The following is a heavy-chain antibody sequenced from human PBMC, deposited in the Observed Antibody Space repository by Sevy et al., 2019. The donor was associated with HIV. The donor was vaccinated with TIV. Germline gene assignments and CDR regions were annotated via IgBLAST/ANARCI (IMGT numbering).Heavy chain of an antibody. CDR3: ARGGLRFLEWSYYYYYGMDV. CDR1: GFTFSSYW. J-gene: IGHJ6*02. D-gene: IGHD3-3*01. V-gene: IGHV3-74*01. Sequence: GGSLRLSCAASGFTFSSYWMHWVRQAPGKGLVWVSRINSDGSSTSYADSVKGQFTISRDNAKNTLYLQMNSLRAEDTAVYYCARGGLRFLEWSYYYYYGMDVWGQGTTVTVSS. CDR2: INSDGSST.